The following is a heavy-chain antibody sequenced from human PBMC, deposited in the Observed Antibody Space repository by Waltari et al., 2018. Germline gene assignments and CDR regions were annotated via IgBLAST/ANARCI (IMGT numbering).Heavy chain of an antibody. D-gene: IGHD2-15*01. V-gene: IGHV4-4*02. CDR1: GDSMSSGDW. CDR3: ARDRGRGIYLDS. Sequence: QMQLQESGPGLVKPSGNLSVTCTISGDSMSSGDWWSWVRQSPEKGLGGLGQIQRSGRTHYNPCVEIRVSISIDTSNNQCSRKVSSTTAADTAVYYCARDRGRGIYLDSWGRGTLVTVSA. J-gene: IGHJ4*02. CDR2: IQRSGRT.